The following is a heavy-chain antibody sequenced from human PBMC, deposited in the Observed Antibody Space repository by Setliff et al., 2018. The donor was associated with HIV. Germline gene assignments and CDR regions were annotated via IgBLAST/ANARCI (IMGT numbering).Heavy chain of an antibody. V-gene: IGHV4-59*01. CDR2: VFFSGVA. CDR3: ARDLASSYFDF. Sequence: LSLTCTVSGASIDRFFWSWIRQPPGKGLEWIGNVFFSGVATYNPSLKSRVTVSIQTSRSQFSLTLRSVTAAYTATYYCARDLASSYFDFWGQGALVTVSS. J-gene: IGHJ4*02. D-gene: IGHD3-16*01. CDR1: GASIDRFF.